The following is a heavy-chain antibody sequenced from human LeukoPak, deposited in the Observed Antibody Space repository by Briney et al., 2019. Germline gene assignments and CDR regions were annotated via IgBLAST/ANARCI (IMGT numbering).Heavy chain of an antibody. CDR2: ISGSGGST. CDR1: GFTFSSYA. Sequence: GGSLRLSCAASGFTFSSYAMSWVRQAPGKGLEWVSAISGSGGSTYYADSVKGRFTISRDNSKNTLYLQMNSLRAEDTAVYYCARSGKWGYYGSGSYYGMDVWGQGTTVTVSS. CDR3: ARSGKWGYYGSGSYYGMDV. D-gene: IGHD3-10*01. J-gene: IGHJ6*02. V-gene: IGHV3-23*01.